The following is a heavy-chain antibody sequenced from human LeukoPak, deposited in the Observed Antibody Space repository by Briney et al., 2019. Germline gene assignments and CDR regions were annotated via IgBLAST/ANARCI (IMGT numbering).Heavy chain of an antibody. D-gene: IGHD4-23*01. CDR2: ISDTGSII. Sequence: PGGSLRLSCAASGLTFSSSTMIWVRQAPGKGLEWVSYISDTGSIINYADSVKGRFTISRDNAKNSLYLQMNSLRDEDTAVYYCARVRGATVATMYYDYWGQGTLITVSS. CDR1: GLTFSSST. J-gene: IGHJ4*02. CDR3: ARVRGATVATMYYDY. V-gene: IGHV3-48*02.